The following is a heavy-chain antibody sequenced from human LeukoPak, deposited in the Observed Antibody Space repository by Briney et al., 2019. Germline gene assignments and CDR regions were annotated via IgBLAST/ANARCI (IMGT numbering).Heavy chain of an antibody. Sequence: HGESLKISCAASGFIFSNYWMTWVRQAPGKGLEWVANIKEDGSEKYYLDSVSGRFTISRDNAKNSLYLQMNSLRAEDTAVYYCVKVSIAVAGSDYWGQGTLVTVSS. J-gene: IGHJ4*02. CDR3: VKVSIAVAGSDY. CDR1: GFIFSNYW. D-gene: IGHD6-13*01. V-gene: IGHV3-7*01. CDR2: IKEDGSEK.